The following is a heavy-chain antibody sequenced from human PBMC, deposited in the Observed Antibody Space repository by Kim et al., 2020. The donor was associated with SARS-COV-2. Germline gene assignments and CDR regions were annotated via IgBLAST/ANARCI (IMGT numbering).Heavy chain of an antibody. J-gene: IGHJ4*02. CDR3: ARDGLVTTVTTVDY. Sequence: ADSGKGRFTISRDNAKNALYLKMNSLRAEDTAVYYCARDGLVTTVTTVDYWGQGTLVSVSS. D-gene: IGHD4-17*01. V-gene: IGHV3-11*06.